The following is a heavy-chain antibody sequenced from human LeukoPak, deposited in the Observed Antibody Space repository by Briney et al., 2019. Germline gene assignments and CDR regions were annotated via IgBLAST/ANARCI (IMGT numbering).Heavy chain of an antibody. V-gene: IGHV4-34*01. CDR3: ARKKWLGSSFDY. CDR1: GGSISSYY. CDR2: INHSGST. Sequence: SETLSLTCTVSGGSISSYYWSWIRQPPGKGLEWIGEINHSGSTNYNPSLKSRVTISVDTSKNQFSLKLSSVTAADTAVYYCARKKWLGSSFDYWGQGTLVTVSS. J-gene: IGHJ4*02. D-gene: IGHD3-22*01.